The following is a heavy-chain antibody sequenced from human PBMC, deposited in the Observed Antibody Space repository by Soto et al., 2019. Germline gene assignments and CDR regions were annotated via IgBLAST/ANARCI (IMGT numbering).Heavy chain of an antibody. CDR3: VRDPDYGDY. CDR1: GLTFSDYW. CDR2: ISKDGTGQ. V-gene: IGHV3-7*01. J-gene: IGHJ4*02. Sequence: EVQLVGSGGGLVQPGGSLRLSCVASGLTFSDYWMTWVRQAPGKGLEWLANISKDGTGQYYVESVKGRFTISRDNSKNSLYLQMNRLRAEGTAVYYCVRDPDYGDYWGQGTLVTVPS.